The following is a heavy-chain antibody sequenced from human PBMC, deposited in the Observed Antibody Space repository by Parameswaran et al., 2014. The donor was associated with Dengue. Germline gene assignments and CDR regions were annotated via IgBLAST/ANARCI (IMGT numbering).Heavy chain of an antibody. D-gene: IGHD1-1*01. J-gene: IGHJ5*02. Sequence: VRQMPGKGLEWIGEINHSGSTNYNPSLKSRVTISVDTSKNQFSLKLSSVTAADTAVYYCARRYNWKLGLFDPWGQGTLVTVSS. CDR2: INHSGST. V-gene: IGHV4-34*01. CDR3: ARRYNWKLGLFDP.